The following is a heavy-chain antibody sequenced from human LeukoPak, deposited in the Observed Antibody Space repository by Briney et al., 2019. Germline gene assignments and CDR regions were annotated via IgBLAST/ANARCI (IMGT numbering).Heavy chain of an antibody. Sequence: ASVKVSCKVSGDTLTELSTHWVRQIPGKGLEWMGGFGPQNGPIYAQHFQGRVTMTEDISTDTVYMELNSLRSEDTAVYYCVTAARDIWGQGTTVIVSS. CDR1: GDTLTELS. CDR3: VTAARDI. V-gene: IGHV1-24*01. J-gene: IGHJ6*02. CDR2: FGPQNGP.